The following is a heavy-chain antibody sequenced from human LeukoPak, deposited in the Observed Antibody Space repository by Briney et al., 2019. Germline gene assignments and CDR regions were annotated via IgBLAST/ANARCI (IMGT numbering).Heavy chain of an antibody. J-gene: IGHJ4*02. CDR3: ARRGESSSWYSDY. Sequence: GESLKISCKGSGYSFTGYWIGWVRQMPGKGLEWMGIIYPGDSDTRYSPSFQGQVTISADKSTSTAYLQWSSLKASDTAIYYCARRGESSSWYSDYWGQGTLVTVSS. D-gene: IGHD6-13*01. CDR2: IYPGDSDT. V-gene: IGHV5-51*01. CDR1: GYSFTGYW.